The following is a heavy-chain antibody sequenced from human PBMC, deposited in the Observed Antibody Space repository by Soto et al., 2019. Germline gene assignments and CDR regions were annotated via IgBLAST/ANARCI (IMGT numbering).Heavy chain of an antibody. CDR1: GYTFTSYY. CDR2: INPSGGST. D-gene: IGHD3-3*01. CDR3: ARGVASYYDFWSGYRPRLDY. J-gene: IGHJ4*02. Sequence: ASVKVSCKASGYTFTSYYMHWVRQAPGQGLEWMGIINPSGGSTSYAQKFQGRVTMTRDTSTSTVYMELSSLRSEDTAVYYCARGVASYYDFWSGYRPRLDYWGQGTLVTVSS. V-gene: IGHV1-46*03.